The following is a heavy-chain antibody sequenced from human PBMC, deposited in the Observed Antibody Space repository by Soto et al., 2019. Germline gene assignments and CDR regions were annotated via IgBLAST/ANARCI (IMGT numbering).Heavy chain of an antibody. J-gene: IGHJ4*02. D-gene: IGHD2-2*02. CDR1: GFTFGSYA. CDR3: AKVGLFRNGYMGVVRGDY. Sequence: EVQLLESGGGLVQPGGSLRLSCTASGFTFGSYAMSWVRQAPGKGLEGVSGITDGGGSKFYADSVQGRFTISRDNSKNTLYLKMSSLTAEDTAIYYCAKVGLFRNGYMGVVRGDYWGQGTLVTVSA. CDR2: ITDGGGSK. V-gene: IGHV3-23*01.